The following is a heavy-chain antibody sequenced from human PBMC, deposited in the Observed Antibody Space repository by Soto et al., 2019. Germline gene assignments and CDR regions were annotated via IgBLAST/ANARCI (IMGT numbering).Heavy chain of an antibody. CDR3: ARGGSLYWYFDL. CDR1: GYTFTSYA. CDR2: INAGNGNT. J-gene: IGHJ2*01. V-gene: IGHV1-3*01. Sequence: QVQLVQSGAEVKKPGASVKVSCKASGYTFTSYAMHWVRQAPGQRLEWMGWINAGNGNTKYSQKFQGRVTITRDTSASTANMELSSLRSEDTAVSYCARGGSLYWYFDLWGRGTLVTVSS. D-gene: IGHD1-26*01.